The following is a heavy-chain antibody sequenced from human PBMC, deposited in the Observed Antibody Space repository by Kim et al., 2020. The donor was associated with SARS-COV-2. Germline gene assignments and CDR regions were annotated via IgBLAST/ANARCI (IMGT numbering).Heavy chain of an antibody. J-gene: IGHJ6*02. Sequence: GGSLRLSCAASGFTFSSYEMNWVRQAPGKGLEWVSYISSSGSTIYYADSVKGRFTISRDNAKNSLYLQMNSLRAEDTAVYYCARDSRVTIFVVVIDYYGMDVWGQGTTVTVSS. D-gene: IGHD3-3*01. V-gene: IGHV3-48*03. CDR3: ARDSRVTIFVVVIDYYGMDV. CDR2: ISSSGSTI. CDR1: GFTFSSYE.